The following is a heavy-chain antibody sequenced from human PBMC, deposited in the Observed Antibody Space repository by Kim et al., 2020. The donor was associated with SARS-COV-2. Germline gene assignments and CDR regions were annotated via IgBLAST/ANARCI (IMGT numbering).Heavy chain of an antibody. D-gene: IGHD2-15*01. J-gene: IGHJ4*02. CDR1: GGSISSSSYY. V-gene: IGHV4-39*01. Sequence: SETLSLTCTVSGGSISSSSYYWGWIRQPPGKGLEWIGSIYYSGSTYYNPSLKSRVTISVDTSKNQFSLKLSSVTAADTAVYYCARRAYCSGGSCGHLFDYWGQGTLVTVSS. CDR3: ARRAYCSGGSCGHLFDY. CDR2: IYYSGST.